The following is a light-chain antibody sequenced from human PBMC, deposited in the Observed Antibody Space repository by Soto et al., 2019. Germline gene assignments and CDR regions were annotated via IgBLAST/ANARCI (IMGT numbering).Light chain of an antibody. Sequence: QSVLTQPASVSGSPGQSITISCTGTSSDVGGYNYVSWYQQHPGKAPKLMIYDVSNRPSGVSNRFSGSKSGNTAFLTISGLQAEDEADYYCSSYSSSGTLVFGTGTKVTVL. V-gene: IGLV2-14*01. CDR1: SSDVGGYNY. CDR3: SSYSSSGTLV. J-gene: IGLJ1*01. CDR2: DVS.